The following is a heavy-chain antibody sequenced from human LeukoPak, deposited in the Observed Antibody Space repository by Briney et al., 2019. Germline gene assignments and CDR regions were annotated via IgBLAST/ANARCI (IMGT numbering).Heavy chain of an antibody. CDR2: ITSSGTTT. CDR3: GRDPDYGDPY. J-gene: IGHJ4*02. V-gene: IGHV3-11*01. D-gene: IGHD4/OR15-4a*01. Sequence: GGSLRLSCSASGLSFSDSYMSWFRLSPEKGLKWIAYITSSGTTTEYADSVKGRFTISRVNAKNSLYLQMNSLRPEDTAVYYCGRDPDYGDPYWGQGTLVTVSS. CDR1: GLSFSDSY.